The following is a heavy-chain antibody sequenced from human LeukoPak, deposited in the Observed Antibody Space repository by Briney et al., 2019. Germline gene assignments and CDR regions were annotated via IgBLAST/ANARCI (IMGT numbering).Heavy chain of an antibody. V-gene: IGHV1-24*01. CDR2: FDPEHREA. CDR1: GYSLTDLS. J-gene: IGHJ4*02. CDR3: AAGGIYSLLDY. D-gene: IGHD1-26*01. Sequence: SVEVSCKVSGYSLTDLSMHWVRQAPGNGLEWMGGFDPEHREAIYAQKFQGRVSMTEDTSTDTAYMELSSLRSEDTAVYYCAAGGIYSLLDYWGQGTLVTVSS.